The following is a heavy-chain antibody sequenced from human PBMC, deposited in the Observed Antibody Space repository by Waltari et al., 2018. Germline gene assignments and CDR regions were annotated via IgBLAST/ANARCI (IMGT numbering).Heavy chain of an antibody. CDR2: IYYSGNT. J-gene: IGHJ2*01. CDR1: GGSIRSSSYY. Sequence: QLQLQESGPGLVKPSETLSLTCTVSGGSIRSSSYYWGWSRQPPGKGLEWFGRIYYSGNTHYNPSPKSRLTISGDTSKNQFSLKLSSVTAADTAVYYCARMSVFWYFDLWGRGTLVSVSS. V-gene: IGHV4-39*01. D-gene: IGHD3-16*01. CDR3: ARMSVFWYFDL.